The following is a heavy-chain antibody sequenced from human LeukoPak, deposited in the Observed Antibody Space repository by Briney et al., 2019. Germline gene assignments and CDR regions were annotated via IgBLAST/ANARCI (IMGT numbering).Heavy chain of an antibody. J-gene: IGHJ4*02. V-gene: IGHV4-31*03. CDR3: ARSVVYDSSGYYSFFDY. CDR2: IYYSGST. CDR1: GGSISSGGYY. D-gene: IGHD3-22*01. Sequence: PSETLSLTCTVSGGSISSGGYYWSWIRQHPGKGLEWIGYIYYSGSTYYNPSLKSRVTISVDTSKNQFSLKLGSVTAADTAVYYCARSVVYDSSGYYSFFDYWGQGTLVTVSS.